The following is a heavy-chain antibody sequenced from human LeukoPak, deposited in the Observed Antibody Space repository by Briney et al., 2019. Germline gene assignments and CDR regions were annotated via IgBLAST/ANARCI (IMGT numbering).Heavy chain of an antibody. D-gene: IGHD6-19*01. J-gene: IGHJ4*02. CDR1: GGSISSSTYY. Sequence: PSETLSLTCTVSGGSISSSTYYWGWIRQPPGKGLEWIGSIYYSGGTYYNPSLKSRVTISVDKSKNQFSLKLSSVTAADTAVYYCARVSSSGWSGGNYFDYWGQGTLVTVSS. CDR2: IYYSGGT. V-gene: IGHV4-39*07. CDR3: ARVSSSGWSGGNYFDY.